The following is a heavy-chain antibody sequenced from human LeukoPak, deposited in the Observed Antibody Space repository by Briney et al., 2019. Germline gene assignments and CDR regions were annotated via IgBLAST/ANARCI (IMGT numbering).Heavy chain of an antibody. Sequence: KSSETLSLTCAVSGYSISSGDYWGWIRQPPGKGLEWIGRIYTSGSTNYNPSLKSRVTMSLDTSKNQFSLNLTSVTAADTAVYSCARIRDSSGYYLGAFDVWGQGTMVTVSS. D-gene: IGHD3-22*01. V-gene: IGHV4-38-2*01. CDR2: IYTSGST. CDR3: ARIRDSSGYYLGAFDV. CDR1: GYSISSGDY. J-gene: IGHJ3*01.